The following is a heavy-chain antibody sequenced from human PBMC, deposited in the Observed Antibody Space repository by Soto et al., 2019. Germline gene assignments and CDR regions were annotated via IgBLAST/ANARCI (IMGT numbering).Heavy chain of an antibody. V-gene: IGHV3-23*01. CDR2: ISGSGGST. CDR1: GFTFSSYA. CDR3: ATRAHGLDFDY. Sequence: EVQLLESGGGLVQPGGSLRLSCAAPGFTFSSYAMNWVRQAPGKGLEWVSDISGSGGSTYYADSVKGRFTISRDNSKNTLYRQMNCLRAEDTAVYYCATRAHGLDFDYWGQGTLVTGSS. J-gene: IGHJ4*02.